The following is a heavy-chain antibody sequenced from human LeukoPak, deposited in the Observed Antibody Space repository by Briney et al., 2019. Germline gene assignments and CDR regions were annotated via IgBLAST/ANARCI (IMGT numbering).Heavy chain of an antibody. V-gene: IGHV1-8*01. J-gene: IGHJ4*02. CDR1: GYTFTSYD. Sequence: ASVKVSCKASGYTFTSYDINWVRQATGQGLEWMGWMNPNSGNTGYAQKFQGRVTMTRNTSISTAYVELSSLRSEDTAVYYCARGSRTEYYYDSSGYYYACWGQGTLVTVSS. CDR2: MNPNSGNT. D-gene: IGHD3-22*01. CDR3: ARGSRTEYYYDSSGYYYAC.